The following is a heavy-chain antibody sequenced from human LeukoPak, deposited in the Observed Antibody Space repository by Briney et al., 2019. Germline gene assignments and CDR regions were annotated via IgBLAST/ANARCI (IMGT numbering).Heavy chain of an antibody. V-gene: IGHV4-30-2*01. Sequence: SETLSLTCAVSGGSISSGGYSWSWIRQPPGKGLEWIGYIYHSGSTYYNPSLKSRVTISVDRSKNQFSLKLSSVTAADTAVYYCARVNTMDTAMVFGYWGQGTLVTVSS. J-gene: IGHJ4*02. CDR1: GGSISSGGYS. CDR2: IYHSGST. D-gene: IGHD5-18*01. CDR3: ARVNTMDTAMVFGY.